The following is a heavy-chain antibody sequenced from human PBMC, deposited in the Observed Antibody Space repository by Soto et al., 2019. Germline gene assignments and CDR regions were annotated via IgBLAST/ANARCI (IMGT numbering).Heavy chain of an antibody. V-gene: IGHV1-8*01. CDR3: ARVVTMVRGVIARPRDYYYYYMDV. CDR1: GYTFTSYD. D-gene: IGHD3-10*01. CDR2: MNPNSGNT. Sequence: ASVKVSCKASGYTFTSYDINWVRQATGQGLEWMGWMNPNSGNTGYAQKFQGRVTMTRNTSISPAYMELSSLRSEDTAVYYCARVVTMVRGVIARPRDYYYYYMDVWGKGTTVTVSS. J-gene: IGHJ6*03.